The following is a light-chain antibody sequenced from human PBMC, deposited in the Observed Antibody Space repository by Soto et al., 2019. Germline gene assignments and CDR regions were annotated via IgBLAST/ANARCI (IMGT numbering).Light chain of an antibody. Sequence: QSVLAQPASLSGSPGQSITLSCTGTSSDFGAYNSVSWYQQHPHKAPQVIIYGVSNRPSGVSSRFSGSKSGNTASLTISGLQAEDEADYYCISYTGSSTSYVFGSGTKVTV. CDR3: ISYTGSSTSYV. CDR1: SSDFGAYNS. CDR2: GVS. J-gene: IGLJ1*01. V-gene: IGLV2-14*03.